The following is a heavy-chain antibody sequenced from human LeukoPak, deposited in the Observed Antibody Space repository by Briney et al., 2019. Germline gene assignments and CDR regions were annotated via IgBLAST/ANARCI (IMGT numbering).Heavy chain of an antibody. V-gene: IGHV4-39*07. Sequence: PSETLSLTCTVSGGSISSSSYYWGWIRQPPGKGLEWIGSIYYSGSTYYNPSLKSRVTISVDTSKNQFSLKLSSVTAADTAVYYCARESGSGSYYPLWGQGTLVTVSS. D-gene: IGHD3-10*01. CDR2: IYYSGST. J-gene: IGHJ4*02. CDR1: GGSISSSSYY. CDR3: ARESGSGSYYPL.